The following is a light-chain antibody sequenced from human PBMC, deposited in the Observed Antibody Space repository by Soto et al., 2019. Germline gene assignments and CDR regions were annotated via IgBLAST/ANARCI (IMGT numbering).Light chain of an antibody. CDR1: QTISDW. CDR3: LQYETYWT. V-gene: IGKV1-5*03. J-gene: IGKJ1*01. Sequence: DIQMTQSPSTLSASIGDRVTITCRASQTISDWLAWHRQKPGKAPKLLIYKASSLESGVPSRFSGSGSGTEFTLTISSLQPDDFATYYCLQYETYWTFGQGTKVDIK. CDR2: KAS.